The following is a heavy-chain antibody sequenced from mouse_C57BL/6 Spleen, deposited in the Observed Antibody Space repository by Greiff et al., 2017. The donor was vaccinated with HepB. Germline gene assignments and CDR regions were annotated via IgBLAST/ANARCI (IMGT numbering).Heavy chain of an antibody. V-gene: IGHV1-55*01. CDR3: ARRGSGDGYYVDYAMDY. D-gene: IGHD2-3*01. CDR2: IYPGSGST. Sequence: QVQLQQPGAELVKPGASVKMSCKASGYTFTSYWITWVKQRPGQGLEWIGDIYPGSGSTNYNEKFKSKATLTVDTSASTAYMPLSSLTSEDSAVYYCARRGSGDGYYVDYAMDYWGQGTSVTVSS. CDR1: GYTFTSYW. J-gene: IGHJ4*01.